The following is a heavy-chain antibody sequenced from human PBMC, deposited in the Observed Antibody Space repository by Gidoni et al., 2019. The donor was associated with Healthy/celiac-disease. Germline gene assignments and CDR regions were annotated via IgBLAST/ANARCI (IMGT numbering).Heavy chain of an antibody. Sequence: EVQLVQSGAEVKKPGESLRISCKGSGYTFPSYWISWVRQMPGKGLEWMGRIDPSDSYTNYSPSFQGHVTISADKSISTAYLQWSSLKASDTAMYYCARQPRAFSRTSYNWFDPWGQGTLVTVSS. D-gene: IGHD3-3*02. V-gene: IGHV5-10-1*03. CDR2: IDPSDSYT. CDR1: GYTFPSYW. CDR3: ARQPRAFSRTSYNWFDP. J-gene: IGHJ5*02.